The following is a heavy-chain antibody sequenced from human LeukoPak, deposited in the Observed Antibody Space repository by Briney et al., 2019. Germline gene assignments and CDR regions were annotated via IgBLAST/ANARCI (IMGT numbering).Heavy chain of an antibody. CDR2: MSGSGGST. D-gene: IGHD1-26*01. V-gene: IGHV3-23*01. J-gene: IGHJ4*02. CDR3: AKETSRIGGSMASFDY. CDR1: GFTFSSYS. Sequence: GGSLRLSCAASGFTFSSYSMNWVRQAPGKGLEWVSGMSGSGGSTNYADSVKGRFTISRDNSKNTLYLQMNSLRAEDTAVYYCAKETSRIGGSMASFDYWGQGTLVTVSS.